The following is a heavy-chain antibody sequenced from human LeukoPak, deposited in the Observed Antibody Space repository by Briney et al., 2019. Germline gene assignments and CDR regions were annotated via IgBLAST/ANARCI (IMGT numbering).Heavy chain of an antibody. CDR1: GFSFSDHS. Sequence: GGSLRLSCAASGFSFSDHSMNWVRLAPGKGLEWVSYISTSSGTISYADSVKGRFTISRDDAKSSLYLQMNSLRDEDTAVYYCARDRDWGFDYWGQGTLVTVSS. V-gene: IGHV3-48*02. J-gene: IGHJ4*02. D-gene: IGHD7-27*01. CDR2: ISTSSGTI. CDR3: ARDRDWGFDY.